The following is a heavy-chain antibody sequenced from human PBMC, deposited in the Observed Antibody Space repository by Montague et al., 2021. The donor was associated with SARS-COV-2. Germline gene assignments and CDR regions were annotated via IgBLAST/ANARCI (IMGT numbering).Heavy chain of an antibody. J-gene: IGHJ4*02. D-gene: IGHD3-9*01. V-gene: IGHV3-48*03. CDR1: GFTFSSYA. CDR2: ICYNGSII. CDR3: ARGNFAWLLLTNGYFDD. Sequence: SLRLSCAASGFTFSSYAMNWVRQAPGKGLEWVSFICYNGSIIYYADSVKGRFTISRDNAKNSLYLQMNSLRAEDTAVYYCARGNFAWLLLTNGYFDDWGQGTLVTVSS.